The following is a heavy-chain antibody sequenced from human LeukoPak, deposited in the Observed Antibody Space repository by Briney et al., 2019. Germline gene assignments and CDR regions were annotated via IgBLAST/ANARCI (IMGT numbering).Heavy chain of an antibody. CDR1: GGSVSSDSYF. V-gene: IGHV4-61*01. CDR3: ARGSRVRSSWYEGPLSRYYFDY. D-gene: IGHD6-13*01. CDR2: IYSSGST. Sequence: PSETLSLTCSVSGGSVSSDSYFWNWVRQPPGKGLEWIGYIYSSGSTNYNRSLKSRVTISLDTSKNQFSLKLSSVTAADTAVYYCARGSRVRSSWYEGPLSRYYFDYWGQGTLVTVSS. J-gene: IGHJ4*02.